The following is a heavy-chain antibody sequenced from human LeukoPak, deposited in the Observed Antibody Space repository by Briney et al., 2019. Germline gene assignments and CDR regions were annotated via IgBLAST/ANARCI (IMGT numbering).Heavy chain of an antibody. CDR1: GYIFTSYY. Sequence: ASVKVSCKASGYIFTSYYIHWVRQAPGQGLEWMGIISPSGGSTSYAQKFQGRVTMTRDMSTSTIYMELSSLRYEDTAVYYCAKVLVAATHYLDSWERGTLVTVSS. CDR3: AKVLVAATHYLDS. CDR2: ISPSGGST. J-gene: IGHJ4*02. D-gene: IGHD2-15*01. V-gene: IGHV1-46*01.